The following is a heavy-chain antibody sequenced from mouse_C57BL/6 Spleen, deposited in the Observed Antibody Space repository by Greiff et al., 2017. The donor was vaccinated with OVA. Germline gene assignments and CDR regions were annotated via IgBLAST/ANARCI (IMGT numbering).Heavy chain of an antibody. CDR2: IDPEAGET. D-gene: IGHD3-3*01. V-gene: IGHV14-2*01. Sequence: VQLQQSGAELVKPGASVKLSCTASGFTLKAYTLHWVQQSTEQGLEWLGRIDPEAGETKYAPNFQGKATITEDTSSNTAYLQRSSLTSEDTAVYYGARGDDFDYWGQGTTLTVSS. J-gene: IGHJ2*01. CDR3: ARGDDFDY. CDR1: GFTLKAYT.